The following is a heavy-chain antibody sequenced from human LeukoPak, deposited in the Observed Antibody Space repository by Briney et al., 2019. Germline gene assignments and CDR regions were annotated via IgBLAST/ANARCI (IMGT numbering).Heavy chain of an antibody. V-gene: IGHV3-11*06. Sequence: PGGSLRLSCAASGFTFSDYYMSWIRQAPGKGLEWVSDISSTSIYTNYADSVKGRFTISRDNAKNSLYLQMNSLRAEDTAVYYCASCPIAAADYNWFDPWGQGTLVTVSS. J-gene: IGHJ5*02. CDR3: ASCPIAAADYNWFDP. CDR2: ISSTSIYT. D-gene: IGHD6-13*01. CDR1: GFTFSDYY.